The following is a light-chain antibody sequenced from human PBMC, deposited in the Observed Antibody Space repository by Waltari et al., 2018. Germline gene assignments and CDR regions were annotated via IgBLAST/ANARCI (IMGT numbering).Light chain of an antibody. V-gene: IGKV3-20*01. Sequence: EIVLTQSPGTLSLSPGERATLSCRASQSVSKYLAWYQQRPGQAPRLLIYDASIRATGIPDRFSGSGSGTVFSLTISRLEPEDFAVYYCQKYVNLPATFGQGTKVEIK. CDR3: QKYVNLPAT. CDR1: QSVSKY. J-gene: IGKJ1*01. CDR2: DAS.